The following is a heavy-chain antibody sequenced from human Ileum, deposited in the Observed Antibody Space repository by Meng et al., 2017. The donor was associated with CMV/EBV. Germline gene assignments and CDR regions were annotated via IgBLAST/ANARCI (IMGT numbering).Heavy chain of an antibody. CDR2: INSDGSST. CDR3: ARVNSKGGEWLVQRMYYFGY. V-gene: IGHV3-74*01. D-gene: IGHD3-3*01. CDR1: GFTFSNYW. J-gene: IGHJ4*02. Sequence: GGSLRLSCVASGFTFSNYWMHWVRQAPGKGLVWVSRINSDGSSTSYADSEKGRFTISRDNAKNTLYLQMNSLRAEDTAVYYCARVNSKGGEWLVQRMYYFGYWGQGTLVTVSS.